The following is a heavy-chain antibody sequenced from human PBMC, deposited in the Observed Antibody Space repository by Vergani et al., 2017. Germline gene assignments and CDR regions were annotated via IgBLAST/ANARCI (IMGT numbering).Heavy chain of an antibody. V-gene: IGHV3-23*01. CDR1: GFTFSNSA. D-gene: IGHD3-22*01. J-gene: IGHJ4*02. CDR3: ARKKYYDSKDYYQVEPFDY. Sequence: EVHLLESGGGLVQSGGSLRLSCAASGFTFSNSAVSGVRQAPGRGLAWVSSISGPGLSTYYADSLKGRFTISRDNSKNSVYLQMNSLRAEDTAIYYCARKKYYDSKDYYQVEPFDYWGQGTLVTVSS. CDR2: ISGPGLST.